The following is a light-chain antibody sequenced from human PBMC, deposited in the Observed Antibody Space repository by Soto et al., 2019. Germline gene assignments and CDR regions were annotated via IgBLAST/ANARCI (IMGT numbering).Light chain of an antibody. CDR1: QSISSW. J-gene: IGKJ1*01. Sequence: DIPMTQSPSTLSASVGDRVTITCRASQSISSWLAWYQQKPGKAPKLLSYKASSLESGVPSRFSGSGSGTEFTLTISSLQPDDFETYYCQQYNSYSWTFGQGTKVEIK. CDR3: QQYNSYSWT. V-gene: IGKV1-5*03. CDR2: KAS.